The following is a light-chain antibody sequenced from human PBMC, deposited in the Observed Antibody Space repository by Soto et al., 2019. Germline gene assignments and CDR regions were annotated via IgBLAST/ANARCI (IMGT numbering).Light chain of an antibody. CDR1: QSISNY. J-gene: IGKJ2*01. V-gene: IGKV1-39*01. CDR3: QQSDSNPPGT. Sequence: DIQMPQSPSSLSASVGDRVTITCRASQSISNYLNWYQQKPGKAPNLLIYDASSLQSGVPSRLSGGGSGTDVTLTISSLQPEDFATDYCQQSDSNPPGTFGQGTKLEIK. CDR2: DAS.